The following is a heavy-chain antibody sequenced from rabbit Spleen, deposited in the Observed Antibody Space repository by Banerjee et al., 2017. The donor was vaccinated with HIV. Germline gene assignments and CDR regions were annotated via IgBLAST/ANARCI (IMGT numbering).Heavy chain of an antibody. CDR1: GFDLSTYG. D-gene: IGHD4-1*01. V-gene: IGHV1S47*01. CDR3: LREVAAKFSL. Sequence: QEQLVESGGGLVQPGGSLKLSCTASGFDLSTYGVSWVRQAPGKGLEWIGYIDPVFGISDYATLVNVRFPIASDNAQNTLSVQRSSVTAVDTATYCCLREVAAKFSLLGPGTLVTVS. J-gene: IGHJ4*01. CDR2: IDPVFGIS.